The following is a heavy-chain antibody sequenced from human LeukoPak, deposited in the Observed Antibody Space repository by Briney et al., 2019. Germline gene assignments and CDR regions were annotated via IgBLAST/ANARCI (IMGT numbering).Heavy chain of an antibody. D-gene: IGHD3-9*01. V-gene: IGHV5-51*01. CDR3: ARQPYYDILTGYYPGEGFDI. CDR1: GYIFTTYW. CDR2: IYPGDSDT. Sequence: GESLKISCKGSGYIFTTYWIAWVRQMPGIGLEWMGIIYPGDSDTKYSPSLQGQVTISADKSISTAYLQWSSLKASDTAIYYCARQPYYDILTGYYPGEGFDIWGQGTMVTVSS. J-gene: IGHJ3*02.